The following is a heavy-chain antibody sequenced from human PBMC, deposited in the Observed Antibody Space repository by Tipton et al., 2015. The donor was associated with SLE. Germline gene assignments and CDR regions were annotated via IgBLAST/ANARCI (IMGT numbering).Heavy chain of an antibody. Sequence: TLSLTCTVSGGSITSDDYYWTWIRQLPGKGLEWIGYISKSGRTHYNPSLQSRLTMSLDTSKNQFSLKMTSMTAADTALYFCVRDGATPYEYVWGRPPDYYMDVWGKGSTVTVSS. V-gene: IGHV4-31*03. CDR1: GGSITSDDYY. CDR2: ISKSGRT. CDR3: VRDGATPYEYVWGRPPDYYMDV. D-gene: IGHD3-16*01. J-gene: IGHJ6*03.